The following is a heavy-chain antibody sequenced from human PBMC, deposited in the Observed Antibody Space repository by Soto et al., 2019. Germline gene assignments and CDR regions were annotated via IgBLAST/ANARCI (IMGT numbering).Heavy chain of an antibody. D-gene: IGHD3-9*01. J-gene: IGHJ4*02. V-gene: IGHV3-23*01. CDR2: ISGGGGGT. CDR1: GFIFGSYG. Sequence: GGSLRLSCAASGFIFGSYGMSWVRHSAGKGLEWVSTISGGGGGTSYADSVKGRFTISRDKSKNTLNLQMDSLRAEDTAVYYCAKYFGSAVFEYWGQGTLVTVSS. CDR3: AKYFGSAVFEY.